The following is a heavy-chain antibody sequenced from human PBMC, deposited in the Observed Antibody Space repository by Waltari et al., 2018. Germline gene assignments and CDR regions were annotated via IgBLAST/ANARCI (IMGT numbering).Heavy chain of an antibody. CDR3: AAYCSGGSCHYAFDI. J-gene: IGHJ3*02. Sequence: QEQLQESGPGLVKPSETLSLTCAVSGYSISSGYYWGWIRPPPGKGLEWIGSIYHSGSTYYNPSLKSRVTISVDTSKNQFSLKLSSVTAADTAVYYCAAYCSGGSCHYAFDIWGQGTMVTVSS. D-gene: IGHD2-15*01. CDR1: GYSISSGYY. V-gene: IGHV4-38-2*01. CDR2: IYHSGST.